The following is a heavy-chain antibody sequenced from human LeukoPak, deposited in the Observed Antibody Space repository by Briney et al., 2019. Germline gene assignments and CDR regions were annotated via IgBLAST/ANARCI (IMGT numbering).Heavy chain of an antibody. J-gene: IGHJ3*02. CDR1: GYTFTSYG. V-gene: IGHV1-18*01. CDR2: ISAYNGNT. Sequence: ASVKVFCKASGYTFTSYGISWVRQAPGQGLEWMGWISAYNGNTNYAQKLQGRVTMTTDTSTSTAYMELRSLRSDDTAVYYCARDATKVGAFDIWGQGTMVTVSS. D-gene: IGHD5-24*01. CDR3: ARDATKVGAFDI.